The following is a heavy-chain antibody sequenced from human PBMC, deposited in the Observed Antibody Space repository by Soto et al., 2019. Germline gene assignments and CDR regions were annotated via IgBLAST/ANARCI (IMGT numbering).Heavy chain of an antibody. Sequence: GGSLRLSCVASGFTFSSYWMTWVRQTPGKGLECVANIRHDGSEKYYADSVKGRFTISRDNAKNSLYLQMNSLRVEDSAVYYCARKTRAHAFWGKGTLVTVSS. J-gene: IGHJ4*02. CDR2: IRHDGSEK. CDR3: ARKTRAHAF. V-gene: IGHV3-7*03. D-gene: IGHD4-17*01. CDR1: GFTFSSYW.